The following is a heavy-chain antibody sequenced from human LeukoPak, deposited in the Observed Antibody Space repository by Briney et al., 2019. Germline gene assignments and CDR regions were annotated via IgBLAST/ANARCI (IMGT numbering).Heavy chain of an antibody. CDR1: GFTFGNYG. J-gene: IGHJ3*02. Sequence: PGGSLRLSCAASGFTFGNYGMHWVRQAPGKGLEWVAFIRHVGSNEYYADSVRGRFAISRDNSQNTLHLQMNILRVEDTAVYYCVKDWGVLPDYTADGFDIWGPGTMVTVSS. CDR3: VKDWGVLPDYTADGFDI. V-gene: IGHV3-30*02. D-gene: IGHD3-10*01. CDR2: IRHVGSNE.